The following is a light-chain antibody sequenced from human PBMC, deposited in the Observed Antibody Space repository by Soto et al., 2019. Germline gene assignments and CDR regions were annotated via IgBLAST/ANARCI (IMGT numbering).Light chain of an antibody. CDR2: MNN. CDR1: SSNIGRNS. J-gene: IGLJ3*02. CDR3: AAWDDSLSVWV. V-gene: IGLV1-47*01. Sequence: QPVLTQPPSASGTPGQRVTISCSGSSSNIGRNSVYWFQQLLGTAPKLLIYMNNQRPSGVPDRFSGSKSGTSASLAISGLRSEDEADYYCAAWDDSLSVWVFGGGTKLTVL.